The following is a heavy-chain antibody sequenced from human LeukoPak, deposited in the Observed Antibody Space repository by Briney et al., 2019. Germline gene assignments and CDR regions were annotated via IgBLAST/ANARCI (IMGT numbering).Heavy chain of an antibody. Sequence: ASVKVSCKASGYTFTSYGISWVRQAPGQGLEWMGWISAYNGNTNYAQKLQGRVTMTTDTSTSTAYMELRSLRSDDTAVYYCARDGGLLWFGESPDHYYMDVWGKGTTVTISS. V-gene: IGHV1-18*01. J-gene: IGHJ6*03. CDR2: ISAYNGNT. CDR3: ARDGGLLWFGESPDHYYMDV. D-gene: IGHD3-10*01. CDR1: GYTFTSYG.